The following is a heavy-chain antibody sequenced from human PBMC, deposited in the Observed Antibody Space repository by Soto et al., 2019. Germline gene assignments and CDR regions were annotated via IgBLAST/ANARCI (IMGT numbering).Heavy chain of an antibody. V-gene: IGHV4-39*01. CDR2: IYYSGST. CDR3: VRGSGKYYAMDV. CDR1: GGSISSSSYY. Sequence: QLQLQESGPGLVKPSETLSLTCTVSGGSISSSSYYWGWIRQPPGKGLEWIGSIYYSGSTYYNPSLKSRVTISVHTSKNQFSLKLSSVTAADTAVYYCVRGSGKYYAMDVWGQGTTVTVSS. D-gene: IGHD3-10*01. J-gene: IGHJ6*02.